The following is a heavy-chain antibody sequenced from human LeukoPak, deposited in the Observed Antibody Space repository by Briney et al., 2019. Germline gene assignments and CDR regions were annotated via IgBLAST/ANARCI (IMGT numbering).Heavy chain of an antibody. CDR3: ARDPGYSYGPFDY. J-gene: IGHJ4*02. CDR1: GYTFTGYY. D-gene: IGHD5-18*01. CDR2: INPNSGGT. Sequence: VASVKVSCRASGYTFTGYYMHWVRQAPGQGLEWMGWINPNSGGTNYAQKFQGRVTMTRDTSISTAYMELSRLRSDVTAVYYCARDPGYSYGPFDYWGQGTLVTVSS. V-gene: IGHV1-2*02.